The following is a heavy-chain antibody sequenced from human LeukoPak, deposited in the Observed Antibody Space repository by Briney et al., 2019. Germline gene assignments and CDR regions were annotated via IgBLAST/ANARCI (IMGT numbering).Heavy chain of an antibody. D-gene: IGHD1-1*01. V-gene: IGHV4-4*07. Sequence: SETLSLTCTVSGGSISSYYWNWIRQPAGKGLEWIGRIYTSGSTNYNPSLKSRVTMSVDTSKNQFSLKLTSVTAADTAVYYCARVGDWNDLVYWGQGTLVTVSS. CDR1: GGSISSYY. CDR2: IYTSGST. J-gene: IGHJ4*02. CDR3: ARVGDWNDLVY.